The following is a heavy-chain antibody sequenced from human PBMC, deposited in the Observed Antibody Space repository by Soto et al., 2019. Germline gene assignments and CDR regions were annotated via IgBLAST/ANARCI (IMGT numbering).Heavy chain of an antibody. CDR1: XYTXXXYY. J-gene: IGHJ6*02. CDR2: XXXSGGST. Sequence: QVQLVXXGXXVKXXXXXVKXSXXXXXYTXXXYYXHXXXXXXXQXXXXXXXXXXSGGSTSYAQKFQGRVTMTRDTSTSTVYMELSSLRSEDTAVYYCAREVTIFGVVIIGAGRVILDVWGQGTTVTVSS. V-gene: IGHV1-46*01. CDR3: AREVTIFGVVIIGAGRVILDV. D-gene: IGHD3-3*01.